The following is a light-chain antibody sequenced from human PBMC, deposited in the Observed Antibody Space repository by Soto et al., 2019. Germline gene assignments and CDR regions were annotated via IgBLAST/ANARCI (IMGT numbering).Light chain of an antibody. CDR1: QSVSAY. J-gene: IGKJ1*01. CDR2: DAS. V-gene: IGKV3-11*01. Sequence: ELVIKKYPATMSVSPGDRATLSCRASQSVSAYLAWYQQKPGQAPRLLSYDASNRATGIPGRFSGSGAGTDCTLTISSLEPEEFAVYYCQQRGNWPRTFGQGTKVDIK. CDR3: QQRGNWPRT.